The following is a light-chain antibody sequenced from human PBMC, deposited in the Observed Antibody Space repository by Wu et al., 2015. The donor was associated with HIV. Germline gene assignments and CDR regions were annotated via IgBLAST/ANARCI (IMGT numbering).Light chain of an antibody. CDR3: QQFSGSPLSNT. V-gene: IGKV3-20*01. J-gene: IGKJ5*01. CDR2: DAS. CDR1: QSIRGNY. Sequence: EIVLTQSPGTLSLSPGERAALSCRASQSIRGNYLAWYQQKPGQSPRLLIYDASTRATGIPDRFSGSGSGTDFTLTISRLEPEDFAVYYCQQFSGSPLSNTFGQGTRLEIK.